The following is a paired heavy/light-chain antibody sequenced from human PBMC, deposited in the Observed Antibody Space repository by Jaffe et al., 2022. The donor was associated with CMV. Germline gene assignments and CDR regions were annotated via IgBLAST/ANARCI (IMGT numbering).Heavy chain of an antibody. V-gene: IGHV1-46*01. CDR2: INPSGGIT. D-gene: IGHD6-13*01. Sequence: QLQLVQSGAEVKRPGASVKVSCKASGYTFSTYYMHWVRQAPGQGLEWMGVINPSGGITTYTQKFQGRVTVTRDTSTSTVYMELSSLRSEDTAMYYCARNKFGSSWSLGMDVWGQGTTVTVSS. CDR1: GYTFSTYY. J-gene: IGHJ6*02. CDR3: ARNKFGSSWSLGMDV.
Light chain of an antibody. CDR1: SSDVGSYNL. V-gene: IGLV2-23*02. CDR3: CSYEDSSTLV. Sequence: QSALTQPASVSGSPGQSITISCTGTSSDVGSYNLVSWYQQHPGKAPKLVIYEVTKRPSGVSNRFSGSKSGNTASLTISGLQAEDEADYYCCSYEDSSTLVFGGGTKLTVL. J-gene: IGLJ2*01. CDR2: EVT.